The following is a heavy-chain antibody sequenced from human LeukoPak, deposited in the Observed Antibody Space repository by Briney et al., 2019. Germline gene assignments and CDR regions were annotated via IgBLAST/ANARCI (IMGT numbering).Heavy chain of an antibody. CDR1: EFSVGSNY. V-gene: IGHV3-66*01. D-gene: IGHD5-12*01. J-gene: IGHJ4*02. CDR3: AKDGPVLWLRPTLNYYFDY. Sequence: PGGSLRLSCAASEFSVGSNYMTWVRQAPGKGLEWVSLIYSGGSTYYADSVKGRFTISRDNSKNTLYLQMNSLRAEDTAVYYCAKDGPVLWLRPTLNYYFDYWGQGTLVTVSS. CDR2: IYSGGST.